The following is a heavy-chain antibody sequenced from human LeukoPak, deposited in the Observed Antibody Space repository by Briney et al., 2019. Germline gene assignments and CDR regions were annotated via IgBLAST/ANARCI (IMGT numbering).Heavy chain of an antibody. CDR3: ARQHDFWSGYPVPCDY. D-gene: IGHD3-3*01. CDR2: IYPGDSDT. V-gene: IGHV5-51*01. CDR1: GYSFTSYW. Sequence: GESLKISCKGSGYSFTSYWIGWVRQMPGKGLEWMGIIYPGDSDTRYSPSFQGQVTISADKSISTAYLQWSSLKASDTAMYYRARQHDFWSGYPVPCDYWAREPWSPSPQ. J-gene: IGHJ4*02.